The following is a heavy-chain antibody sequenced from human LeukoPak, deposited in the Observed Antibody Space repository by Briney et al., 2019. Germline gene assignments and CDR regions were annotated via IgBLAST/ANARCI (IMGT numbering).Heavy chain of an antibody. CDR1: GGSMSSSSYY. CDR3: ARNSILNWFDP. Sequence: SETLSLTCTVSGGSMSSSSYYWGWIRQPPGKGLEWIGTIYYSGSTYYNPSLETRVTISVDTSKNQFSLKVNSVTAADTAVYYCARNSILNWFDPSGQGTLVTVSS. V-gene: IGHV4-39*01. CDR2: IYYSGST. J-gene: IGHJ5*02.